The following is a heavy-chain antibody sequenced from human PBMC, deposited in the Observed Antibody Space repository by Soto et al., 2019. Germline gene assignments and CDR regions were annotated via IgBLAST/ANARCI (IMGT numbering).Heavy chain of an antibody. D-gene: IGHD2-2*01. J-gene: IGHJ4*02. CDR2: IKTKTDGETT. V-gene: IGHV3-15*07. CDR1: GFIFNDVW. CDR3: TPSSWCTY. Sequence: EVQLVESGGGLVKPGGSLRLSCAASGFIFNDVWMHWVRQAPGKGLEWVGRIKTKTDGETTDYAAPVKGRFSISRDNSNTTVWPQTNSLPTDGRAVYYCTPSSWCTYWGQGNVVTVSS.